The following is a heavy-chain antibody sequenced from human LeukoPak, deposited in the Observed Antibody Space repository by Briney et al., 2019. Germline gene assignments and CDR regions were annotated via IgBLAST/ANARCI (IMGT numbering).Heavy chain of an antibody. CDR3: ARHPSGDQTQNWAFDI. V-gene: IGHV7-4-1*02. CDR1: GYTFTSYA. CDR2: INTNTGNP. Sequence: ASVKVSCKASGYTFTSYAMNWVRQAPGQGLEWMGWINTNTGNPTYAQGFTGRFVFSLDTSVSTAYLQISGLKASDTAMYYCARHPSGDQTQNWAFDIWGQGTMVTVSS. J-gene: IGHJ3*02. D-gene: IGHD2-15*01.